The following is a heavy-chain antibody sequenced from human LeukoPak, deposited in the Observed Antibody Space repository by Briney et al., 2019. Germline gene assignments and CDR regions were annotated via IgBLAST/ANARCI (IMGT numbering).Heavy chain of an antibody. V-gene: IGHV7-4-1*02. D-gene: IGHD4-23*01. CDR3: ARGFMTTVVPFDY. J-gene: IGHJ4*02. CDR2: INTNTGNP. Sequence: ASVKVSCKASGYTFTNYAMNWVRQAPGQGLEWMGWINTNTGNPTYAQGFTGRFVFSLDTSVGTAYLQISSLKAEDAAVYYCARGFMTTVVPFDYWGQGTRVTVSS. CDR1: GYTFTNYA.